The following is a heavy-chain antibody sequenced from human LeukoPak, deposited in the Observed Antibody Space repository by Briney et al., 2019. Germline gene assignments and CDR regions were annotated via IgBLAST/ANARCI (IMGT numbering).Heavy chain of an antibody. CDR2: IKQDGSEK. J-gene: IGHJ3*02. CDR1: GVTFSSYW. V-gene: IGHV3-7*01. CDR3: ARDASLGVGPPLVI. D-gene: IGHD3-3*01. Sequence: GGSLRLSCAASGVTFSSYWMSWVRQAPGKGLEWVANIKQDGSEKYYVDSVKGRFTISRDNAKNSLYLQMNSLRAEDTAVYYCARDASLGVGPPLVIWGQGTMVTVSS.